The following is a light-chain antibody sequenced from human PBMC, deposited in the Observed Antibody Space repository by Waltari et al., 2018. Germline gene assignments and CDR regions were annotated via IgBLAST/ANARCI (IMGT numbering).Light chain of an antibody. J-gene: IGLJ6*01. CDR3: ATWDDSLNGNV. V-gene: IGLV1-44*01. CDR1: SYNIGSNP. CDR2: TKN. Sequence: QSVLTQPPSASGTPGQRVTISCSGSSYNIGSNPVNWYQQLPGTAPKLLIYTKNKRPSGVPDRCSGSKSGTSASLAISGLQSEDEAHYYCATWDDSLNGNVFGSGTKVIVL.